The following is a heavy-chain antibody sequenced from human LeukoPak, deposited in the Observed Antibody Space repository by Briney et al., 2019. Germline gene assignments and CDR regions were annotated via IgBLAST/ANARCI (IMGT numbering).Heavy chain of an antibody. J-gene: IGHJ6*02. CDR3: AKEGITMVRGVPYYYGMDV. V-gene: IGHV3-30*18. CDR1: GLTFSSYG. CDR2: ISYDGSNK. Sequence: PGGSLRLSCAASGLTFSSYGMHWVRQAPGKGLEWVAVISYDGSNKYYADSVKGRFTISRDNSKNTLYLQMNSLRAEDTAVYYCAKEGITMVRGVPYYYGMDVWGQGTTVTVSS. D-gene: IGHD3-10*01.